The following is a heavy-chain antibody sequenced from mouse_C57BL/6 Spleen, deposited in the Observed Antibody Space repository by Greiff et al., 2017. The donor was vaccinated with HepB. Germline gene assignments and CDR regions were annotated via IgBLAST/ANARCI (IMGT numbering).Heavy chain of an antibody. CDR2: IWSGGST. D-gene: IGHD1-1*01. V-gene: IGHV2-2*01. J-gene: IGHJ1*03. CDR3: ARIHGSSSNWYFDV. CDR1: GFSLTSYG. Sequence: VMLVESGPGLVQPSQSLSITCTVSGFSLTSYGVHWVRQSPGKGLEWLGVIWSGGSTDYNAAFISRLSISKDNSKSQVFFKMNSLQADDTAIYYCARIHGSSSNWYFDVWGTGTTVTVSS.